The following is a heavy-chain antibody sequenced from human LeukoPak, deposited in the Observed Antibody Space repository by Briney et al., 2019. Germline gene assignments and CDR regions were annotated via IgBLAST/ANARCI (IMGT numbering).Heavy chain of an antibody. D-gene: IGHD1-26*01. J-gene: IGHJ6*02. CDR3: AKHLTATNTYIFFGLDV. CDR2: ISYDGSNK. Sequence: PGRSLRLSCAASGFTFSSYAMHWVRQAPGKGLEWVAVISYDGSNKYYADSVKGRFTISRDNSKNTLYLQMNSLRPEDTALYYCAKHLTATNTYIFFGLDVWGQGTSVTVSS. CDR1: GFTFSSYA. V-gene: IGHV3-30*04.